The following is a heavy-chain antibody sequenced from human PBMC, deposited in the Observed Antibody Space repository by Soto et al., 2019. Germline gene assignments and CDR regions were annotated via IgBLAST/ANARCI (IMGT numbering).Heavy chain of an antibody. V-gene: IGHV3-53*01. D-gene: IGHD3-10*01. Sequence: GGSLRLSCAASGFTVTSYYMSWVRQAPGKGLEWVSLIYTGGNTNYADSVKGRFTISRDNSKNTLYLQMNSLRAEDTAVYYCARDYYYGLGNYYRADYYHYGMDVWGQGTTVNRLL. CDR2: IYTGGNT. CDR1: GFTVTSYY. J-gene: IGHJ6*02. CDR3: ARDYYYGLGNYYRADYYHYGMDV.